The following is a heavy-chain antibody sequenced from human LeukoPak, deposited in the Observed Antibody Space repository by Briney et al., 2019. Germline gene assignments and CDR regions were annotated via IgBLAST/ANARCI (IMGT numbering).Heavy chain of an antibody. CDR2: IRVSGDST. J-gene: IGHJ4*02. V-gene: IGHV3-23*01. CDR1: GFTFNNFA. CDR3: AKDRYDSGGYYSYYFDC. Sequence: GGSLRLSCAASGFTFNNFAVNWVRQAPGKGLEWVSSIRVSGDSTYYADSVKGRFTISRDNSKNTLFLQMNSLRAEDTAVYYCAKDRYDSGGYYSYYFDCWGQGTLVTVSS. D-gene: IGHD3-22*01.